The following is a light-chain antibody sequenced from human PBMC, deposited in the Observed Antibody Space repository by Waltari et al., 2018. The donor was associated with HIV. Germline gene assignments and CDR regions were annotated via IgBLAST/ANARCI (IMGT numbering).Light chain of an antibody. CDR1: RSNIGTNT. J-gene: IGLJ2*01. V-gene: IGLV1-44*01. Sequence: QSVLTQPPSASATPGQGVGISCSGSRSNIGTNTVNWYQHLPGTAPKLLIYSNDQRPSGVPDRISGSKAGTAASRAISGLQSEDEADYYWAVWDDSLNGVVFGGGTKLTVL. CDR3: AVWDDSLNGVV. CDR2: SND.